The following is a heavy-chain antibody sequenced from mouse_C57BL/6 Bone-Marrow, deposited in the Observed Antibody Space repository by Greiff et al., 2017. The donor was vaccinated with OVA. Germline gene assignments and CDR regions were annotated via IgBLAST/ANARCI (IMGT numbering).Heavy chain of an antibody. CDR2: IDPSDSYT. CDR1: GYTFTSYW. V-gene: IGHV1-69*01. CDR3: ARGEGLRRWYFDV. D-gene: IGHD2-4*01. Sequence: QVQLQQPGAELVMPGASVKLSCKASGYTFTSYWMHWVKQRPGQGLEWIGEIDPSDSYTNYNQKFKGKSTLTVDKSSSTAYMQLSSLTSEDSAVYYCARGEGLRRWYFDVWGTGTTVTVSS. J-gene: IGHJ1*03.